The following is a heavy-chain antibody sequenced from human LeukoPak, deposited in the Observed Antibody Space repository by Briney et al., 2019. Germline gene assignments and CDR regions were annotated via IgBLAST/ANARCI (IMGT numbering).Heavy chain of an antibody. D-gene: IGHD6-13*01. V-gene: IGHV1-2*02. CDR3: ARFGKAAARDF. CDR1: GYSFTGYY. CDR2: INPDSGVT. J-gene: IGHJ4*02. Sequence: ASMKVSCKASGYSFTGYYIIWVRQAPGQGLEWMGWINPDSGVTNFANNFQGRVTLTRDTSINTAYMELSGLSYDDTAVYFCARFGKAAARDFWGQGTLVTVSS.